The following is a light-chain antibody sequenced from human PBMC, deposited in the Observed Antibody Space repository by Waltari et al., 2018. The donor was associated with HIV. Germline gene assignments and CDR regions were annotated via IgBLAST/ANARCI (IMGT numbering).Light chain of an antibody. CDR1: QSISTS. CDR3: QQSYSYPLT. CDR2: TAS. V-gene: IGKV1-39*01. J-gene: IGKJ3*01. Sequence: DIQMTQSPSSLSASVGDRVTISCRTSQSISTSLNWYQQKRGKATELLIHTASTLQTGVPSRFSGSGSGTDFTLTISSLQVEDFATYYCQQSYSYPLTFGPGTKVDIK.